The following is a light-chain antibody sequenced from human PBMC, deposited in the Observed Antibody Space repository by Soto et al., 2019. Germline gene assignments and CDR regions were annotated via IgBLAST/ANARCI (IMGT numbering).Light chain of an antibody. CDR1: QSVSNNY. J-gene: IGKJ1*01. CDR2: GAS. Sequence: ESVLTQSPGTLSLSPGERATLSCRASQSVSNNYLAWYQQKPGQAPRLLIYGASSRATGIPDRFSGSGSGTEFPLTISRLEPEDFAVFYCQQYGGSPRTFGQGTRVEIK. CDR3: QQYGGSPRT. V-gene: IGKV3-20*01.